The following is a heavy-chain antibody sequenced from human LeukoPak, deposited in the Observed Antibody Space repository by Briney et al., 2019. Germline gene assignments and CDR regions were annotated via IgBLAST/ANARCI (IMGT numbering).Heavy chain of an antibody. CDR1: GYTFTNYG. V-gene: IGHV1-18*01. CDR2: ISAYNGNT. J-gene: IGHJ4*01. Sequence: ASVKVSCKASGYTFTNYGITWVRQAPGQGLEWMGWISAYNGNTRYAQKFQGRVTMTTDTSTSTAYLELRSLRSDDTAIYYCARDYSHYCSSTSCSFYFDYWGQEPWSPSPQ. D-gene: IGHD2-2*01. CDR3: ARDYSHYCSSTSCSFYFDY.